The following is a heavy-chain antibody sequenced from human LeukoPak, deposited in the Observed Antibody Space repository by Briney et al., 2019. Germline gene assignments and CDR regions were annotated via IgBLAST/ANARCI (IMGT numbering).Heavy chain of an antibody. D-gene: IGHD1-26*01. CDR3: TRDHSGSYLMGPEYDY. CDR2: IRSKAYGGTT. CDR1: GFTFGDYA. J-gene: IGHJ4*02. Sequence: GRSLRLSCTASGFTFGDYAMSCFRQAPGKGLEWVGFIRSKAYGGTTEYAASVKGRFTVSRDDSKSIAYLQMNSLKTEDTAVYYCTRDHSGSYLMGPEYDYWGQGTLVTVSS. V-gene: IGHV3-49*03.